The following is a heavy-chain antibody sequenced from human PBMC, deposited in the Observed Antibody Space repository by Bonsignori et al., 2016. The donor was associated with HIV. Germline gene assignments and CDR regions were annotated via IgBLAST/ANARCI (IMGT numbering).Heavy chain of an antibody. Sequence: VRQMPGKGLEWVSSITSSSGYIQYADSVKGRFTISRDNGKDSLYLEMSSLRAADTAVYYCARVLGNYYGSGSSYYYYYYYMDVWGQGTTVTVSS. V-gene: IGHV3-21*01. CDR2: ITSSSGYI. J-gene: IGHJ6*03. D-gene: IGHD3-10*01. CDR3: ARVLGNYYGSGSSYYYYYYYMDV.